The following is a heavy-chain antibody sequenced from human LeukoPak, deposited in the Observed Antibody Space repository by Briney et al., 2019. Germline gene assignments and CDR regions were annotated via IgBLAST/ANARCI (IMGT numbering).Heavy chain of an antibody. CDR3: ARDYGDYAVNGMDV. CDR1: GFTFSSYT. V-gene: IGHV3-21*01. D-gene: IGHD4-17*01. J-gene: IGHJ6*02. Sequence: GGSLRLSCAASGFTFSSYTMNWVRQAPGKGLEWVSSISTTGTYIYYADSVKGRFTISRDNAKNSLYLQMNSLRAEDTAVYYCARDYGDYAVNGMDVWGQGTTVTVSS. CDR2: ISTTGTYI.